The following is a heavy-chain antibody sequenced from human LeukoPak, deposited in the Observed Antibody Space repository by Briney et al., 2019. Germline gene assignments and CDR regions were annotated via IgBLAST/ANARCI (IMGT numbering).Heavy chain of an antibody. D-gene: IGHD1-26*01. Sequence: SETLSLTCTVSGGSISSHYWSWIRQPPGKGLEWIGYISYSGSTNYNPSLKSRVTISVDTSKNQFSLKLSSVTAADTAVYYCAREELDSGSYVYWGQGTLVTVSS. V-gene: IGHV4-59*11. CDR2: ISYSGST. CDR3: AREELDSGSYVY. J-gene: IGHJ4*02. CDR1: GGSISSHY.